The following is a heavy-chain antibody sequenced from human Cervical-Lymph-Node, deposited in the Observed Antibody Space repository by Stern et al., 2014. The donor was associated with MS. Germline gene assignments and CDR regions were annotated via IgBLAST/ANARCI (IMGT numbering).Heavy chain of an antibody. CDR1: GFSIRTSGVG. CDR2: IYSDEDK. J-gene: IGHJ6*02. CDR3: ARQGNVDWSPHSYYVMDV. V-gene: IGHV2-5*02. D-gene: IGHD3-9*01. Sequence: QVTLRESGPTLVKPTETLTLTCSLSGFSIRTSGVGGGWIRQPPGKALEWLALIYSDEDKRYSPSLKSRLTVSQDPSKTQVVLTMTTMAPVDPATYYCARQGNVDWSPHSYYVMDVWGQGTTVTVPS.